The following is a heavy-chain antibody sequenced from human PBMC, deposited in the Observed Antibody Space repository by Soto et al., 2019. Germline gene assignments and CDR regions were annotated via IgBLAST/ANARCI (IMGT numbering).Heavy chain of an antibody. J-gene: IGHJ6*04. Sequence: SETLSLTCTVSGGSISSYYWSWIRQPPGKGLEWIGYIYYSGSTNYNPSLKSRVTIAVDTSKNQFSLKLSAVTAADTAVYYCARAYYGSGSYPRYYYGMDVWGKGTTVTVPQ. D-gene: IGHD3-10*01. CDR1: GGSISSYY. CDR2: IYYSGST. CDR3: ARAYYGSGSYPRYYYGMDV. V-gene: IGHV4-59*01.